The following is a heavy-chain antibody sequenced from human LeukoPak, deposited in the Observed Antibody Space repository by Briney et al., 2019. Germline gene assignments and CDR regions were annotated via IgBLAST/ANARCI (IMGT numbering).Heavy chain of an antibody. CDR2: ITGTGDTT. CDR3: AKEGYASGWLDS. Sequence: GGSLRLSCAASGFTFSSYVMTWVRQAPGKGLEWVSAITGTGDTTYYTHSVRGRLTISRDNSKNTLFLQMNSLRADDTAVYYCAKEGYASGWLDSWGQGTLVTVSS. CDR1: GFTFSSYV. V-gene: IGHV3-23*01. J-gene: IGHJ4*02. D-gene: IGHD6-19*01.